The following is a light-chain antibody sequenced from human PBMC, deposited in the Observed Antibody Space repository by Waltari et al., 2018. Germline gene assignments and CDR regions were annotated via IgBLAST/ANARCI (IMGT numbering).Light chain of an antibody. CDR2: LNSDGSH. CDR1: SGHSSYA. CDR3: QTWGTGIRV. Sequence: QLVLSQSPSASASLGASVKLTCTLSSGHSSYAIAWHQQQPETGPQYLMKLNSDGSHSKGDGSPVRCSGSSSGAERYLTISSLQSEDEADYYCQTWGTGIRVFGGGTKLTVL. J-gene: IGLJ2*01. V-gene: IGLV4-69*01.